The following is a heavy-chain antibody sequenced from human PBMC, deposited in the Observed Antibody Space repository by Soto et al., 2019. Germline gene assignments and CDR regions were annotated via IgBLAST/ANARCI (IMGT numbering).Heavy chain of an antibody. CDR3: ARQDIVVVPAAPYYYYYMDV. Sequence: GESLKISCKGSGYSFTSYWIGWVRQMPGKGLEWMGIIYPGDSDTRYSPSFQGQVTISADKSISTAYLQWSSLKASDTAMYYCARQDIVVVPAAPYYYYYMDVWGKGTTVTVSS. J-gene: IGHJ6*03. V-gene: IGHV5-51*01. D-gene: IGHD2-2*01. CDR1: GYSFTSYW. CDR2: IYPGDSDT.